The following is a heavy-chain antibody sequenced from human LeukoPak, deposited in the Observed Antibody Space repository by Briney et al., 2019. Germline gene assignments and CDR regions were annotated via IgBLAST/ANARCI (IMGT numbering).Heavy chain of an antibody. CDR2: IYYSGST. V-gene: IGHV4-31*03. CDR1: SGSISSGGYY. J-gene: IGHJ4*02. Sequence: SQTLSLTCTVSSGSISSGGYYWSWIRQHPWKGLEWIGYIYYSGSTYYNPSLKSRVTISVEKSKNQFSLKLGSVTAAYTAVYYCARAGSGYEYYFDYWGQGTLVTVSS. CDR3: ARAGSGYEYYFDY. D-gene: IGHD5-12*01.